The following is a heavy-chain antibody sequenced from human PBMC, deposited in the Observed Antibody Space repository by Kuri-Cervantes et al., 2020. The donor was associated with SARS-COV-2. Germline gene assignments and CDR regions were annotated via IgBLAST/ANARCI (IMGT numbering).Heavy chain of an antibody. CDR2: IIPIFGTA. CDR3: ARDIREDGYGY. Sequence: SVKVSCKASGGTFSSYAISWVRQAPGQGLEWMGGIIPIFGTADYAQKFQGRLTITADESTSTAYMELSSLRSEDTAVYYCARDIREDGYGYWGQGTLVTVSS. D-gene: IGHD3-3*02. CDR1: GGTFSSYA. J-gene: IGHJ4*02. V-gene: IGHV1-69*13.